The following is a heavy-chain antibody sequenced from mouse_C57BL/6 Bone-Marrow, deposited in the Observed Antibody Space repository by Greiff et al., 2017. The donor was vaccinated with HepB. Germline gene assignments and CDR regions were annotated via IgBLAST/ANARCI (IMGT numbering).Heavy chain of an antibody. CDR3: TTCLLWYLTSRD. D-gene: IGHD2-10*01. CDR1: GFNIKDDY. J-gene: IGHJ3*01. CDR2: IDPENGDT. Sequence: EVHLVESGAELVRPGASVKLSCTASGFNIKDDYMHWVKQRPEQGLEWIGWIDPENGDTEYASKFQGKATITADTSSNTAYLQLSSLTSEDTAVYYCTTCLLWYLTSRDWGQGTLVTVSA. V-gene: IGHV14-4*01.